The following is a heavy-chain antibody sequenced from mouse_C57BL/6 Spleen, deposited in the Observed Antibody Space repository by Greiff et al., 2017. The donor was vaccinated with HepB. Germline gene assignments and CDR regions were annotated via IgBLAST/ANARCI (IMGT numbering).Heavy chain of an antibody. J-gene: IGHJ4*01. Sequence: VKLMESGAELVKPGASVKLSCKASGYTFTEYTIHWVKQRSGQGLEWIGWFYPGSGSIKYNEKFKDKATLTADKSSSTVYMELSRLTSEDSAVYFCARHDAYPYAMDYWGQGTSVTVSS. CDR3: ARHDAYPYAMDY. D-gene: IGHD2-10*01. CDR1: GYTFTEYT. CDR2: FYPGSGSI. V-gene: IGHV1-62-2*01.